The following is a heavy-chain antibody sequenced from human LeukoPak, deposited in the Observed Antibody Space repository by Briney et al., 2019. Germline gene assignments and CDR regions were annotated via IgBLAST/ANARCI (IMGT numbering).Heavy chain of an antibody. Sequence: SETLSLTCGVSGGSVSGTNWWSWVRQPPGQGLEWIGEISLRGLTNYNPSLRSRLTMSLDESKNQVSLNLTSVTAADTAVYYCSRESGPFSPFGFWGQGTLVSVHS. CDR1: GGSVSGTNW. V-gene: IGHV4-4*02. D-gene: IGHD1-26*01. CDR3: SRESGPFSPFGF. J-gene: IGHJ4*02. CDR2: ISLRGLT.